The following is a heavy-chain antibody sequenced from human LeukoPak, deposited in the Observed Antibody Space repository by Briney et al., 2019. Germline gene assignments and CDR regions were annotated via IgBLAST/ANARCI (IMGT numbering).Heavy chain of an antibody. V-gene: IGHV3-33*01. D-gene: IGHD3-22*01. J-gene: IGHJ4*02. Sequence: GGSLRLSCAASGFTFSSYGMHWVRQAPGKGLEWVAVIWYDGSNKYYADSVKGRFTISRDNSKNTLYLQMNSLRAEDTAVYYCARTSGYYYVRDYWGQGTLVTVSS. CDR1: GFTFSSYG. CDR3: ARTSGYYYVRDY. CDR2: IWYDGSNK.